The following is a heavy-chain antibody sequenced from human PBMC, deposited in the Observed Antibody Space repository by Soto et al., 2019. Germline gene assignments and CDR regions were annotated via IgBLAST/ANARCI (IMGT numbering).Heavy chain of an antibody. CDR3: AKGTTVVIFFDY. D-gene: IGHD4-17*01. Sequence: PSETLSLTCAVYGGSFSGYYWSWIRQPPGKGLEWIGEINHSGSTNYNPSLKSRVTISVDTSKNQFSLKLSSVTAADTAVYYCAKGTTVVIFFDYWGQGTLVTVSS. CDR1: GGSFSGYY. V-gene: IGHV4-34*01. CDR2: INHSGST. J-gene: IGHJ4*02.